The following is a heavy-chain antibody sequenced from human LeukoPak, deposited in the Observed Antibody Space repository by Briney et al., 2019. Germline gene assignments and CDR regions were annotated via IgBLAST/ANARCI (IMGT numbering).Heavy chain of an antibody. CDR3: ARDNWGSRANAFDP. V-gene: IGHV1-2*02. CDR2: INPNSGGT. J-gene: IGHJ5*02. Sequence: GASVKVSCKASGYTFTGYYMHWVRQAPGQGLEWMGWINPNSGGTNYAQKFQGRVTVTRDTSISTAYMELSRLRSDDTAVYYCARDNWGSRANAFDPWGQGTLVTVSS. D-gene: IGHD7-27*01. CDR1: GYTFTGYY.